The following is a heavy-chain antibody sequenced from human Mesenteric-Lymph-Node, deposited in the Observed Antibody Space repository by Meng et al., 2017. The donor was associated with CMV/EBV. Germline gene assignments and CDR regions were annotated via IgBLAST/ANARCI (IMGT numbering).Heavy chain of an antibody. CDR2: INHSGST. CDR3: ARGNYIAAYFDY. V-gene: IGHV4-34*01. D-gene: IGHD6-6*01. Sequence: SETLSLTCKVSGGSISNYFWSWIRQPPGKGLEWIGEINHSGSTNYNPSLKSRVTISVDTSKNQFSLKLSSVTAADTAVYYCARGNYIAAYFDYWGQGTLVTVSS. J-gene: IGHJ4*02. CDR1: GGSISNYF.